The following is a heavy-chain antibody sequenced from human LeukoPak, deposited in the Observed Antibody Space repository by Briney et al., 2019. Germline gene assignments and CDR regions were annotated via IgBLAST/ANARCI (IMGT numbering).Heavy chain of an antibody. D-gene: IGHD3-10*01. CDR3: ARGRSSSGSMNEY. Sequence: GGSLRLSCAASGFTFSSYSMNWVRQAPGKGLEWVSSISSSSSYTYYADSVKGRFTISRDNAKNSLHLQMNSLRAEDTAVYYCARGRSSSGSMNEYWGQGTLVTVSS. CDR2: ISSSSSYT. J-gene: IGHJ4*02. CDR1: GFTFSSYS. V-gene: IGHV3-21*01.